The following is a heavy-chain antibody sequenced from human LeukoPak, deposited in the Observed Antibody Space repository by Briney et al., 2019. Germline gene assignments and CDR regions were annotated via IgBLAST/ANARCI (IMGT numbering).Heavy chain of an antibody. V-gene: IGHV4-39*07. CDR1: GGSISSSSYY. Sequence: SETLSLTCTVSGGSISSSSYYWGWIRQPPGKGLEWIGSIYYSGSTYYNPSLKSRVTISLDTSKNQFSLKLNSMTAADTAIYYCARAGAYCSTTSCACDSWGQGTLATVSS. CDR2: IYYSGST. D-gene: IGHD2-2*01. CDR3: ARAGAYCSTTSCACDS. J-gene: IGHJ4*02.